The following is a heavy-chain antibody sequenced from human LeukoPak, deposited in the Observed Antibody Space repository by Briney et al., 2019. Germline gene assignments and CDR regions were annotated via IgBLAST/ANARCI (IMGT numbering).Heavy chain of an antibody. Sequence: GGSLRLSCAASGFTFSSYGMHWVRQAPGKGLEWVAVIWYDGSNKYYADSVKGRFTISRDNSKNTLYLQMNSLRAEDTAVYYCARDSTPFGVTMVRGVILDYWGQGTLVTVSS. CDR1: GFTFSSYG. CDR2: IWYDGSNK. D-gene: IGHD3-10*01. CDR3: ARDSTPFGVTMVRGVILDY. V-gene: IGHV3-33*01. J-gene: IGHJ4*02.